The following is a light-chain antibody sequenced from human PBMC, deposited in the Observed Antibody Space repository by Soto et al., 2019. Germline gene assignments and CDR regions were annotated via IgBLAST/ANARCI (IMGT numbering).Light chain of an antibody. CDR2: KAS. CDR1: QSIDTW. J-gene: IGKJ1*01. CDR3: QQYSIYRA. Sequence: DITMTQSPSTLYACVGETVTITCRASQSIDTWLAWHRQKPGRAPKLLISKASILESGVPSRFSGSGSGTDFTLTINGLQPDDFAIYYCQQYSIYRAFGQGCIVDI. V-gene: IGKV1-5*03.